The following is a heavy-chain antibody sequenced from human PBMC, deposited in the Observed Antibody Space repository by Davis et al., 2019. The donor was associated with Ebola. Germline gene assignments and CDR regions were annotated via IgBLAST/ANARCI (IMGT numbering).Heavy chain of an antibody. V-gene: IGHV1-69*13. CDR2: IIPIFGTT. J-gene: IGHJ4*02. Sequence: AASVKVSCKASGDTFYNYGFSWVRRAPGQGLEWMGEIIPIFGTTEYAQKFQGRVTLTADESTSTVYMELNSLRPEDTGLYYCAKDPSTVTKYVGWDPDYWGQGTLVTVSS. CDR1: GDTFYNYG. CDR3: AKDPSTVTKYVGWDPDY. D-gene: IGHD4-17*01.